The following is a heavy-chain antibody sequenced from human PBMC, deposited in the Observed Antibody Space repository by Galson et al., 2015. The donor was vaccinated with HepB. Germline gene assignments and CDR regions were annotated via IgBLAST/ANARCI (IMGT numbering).Heavy chain of an antibody. V-gene: IGHV3-21*01. D-gene: IGHD2-2*01. CDR1: GFTFSSYS. J-gene: IGHJ4*02. CDR3: ARGYQLPPFFDY. CDR2: ISSSSSYI. Sequence: SLRLSCAASGFTFSSYSMNWVRQAPGKGLEWVSSISSSSSYIYYADSVKGRFTISRDNAKNSLYLQMNSLRAEDTAMYYCARGYQLPPFFDYWGQGTLVTVSS.